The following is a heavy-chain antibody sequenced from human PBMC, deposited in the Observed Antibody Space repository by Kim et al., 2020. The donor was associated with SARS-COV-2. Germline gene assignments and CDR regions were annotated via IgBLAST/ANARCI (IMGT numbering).Heavy chain of an antibody. Sequence: ASVKVSCKASGYTFTSYDINWVRQATGQGLEWMGWMNPNSGNTGYAQKFQGRVTMTRNTSISTAYMELSSLRSEDTAVYYCARGRRGAMIVVVIPYYYYYMDVWGQGTTVTVSS. CDR3: ARGRRGAMIVVVIPYYYYYMDV. CDR2: MNPNSGNT. J-gene: IGHJ6*03. CDR1: GYTFTSYD. V-gene: IGHV1-8*01. D-gene: IGHD3-22*01.